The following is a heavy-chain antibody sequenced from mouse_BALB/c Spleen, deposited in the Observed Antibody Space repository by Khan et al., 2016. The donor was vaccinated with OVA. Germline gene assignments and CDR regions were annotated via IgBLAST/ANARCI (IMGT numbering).Heavy chain of an antibody. V-gene: IGHV1-7*01. CDR1: GYTFISYW. CDR2: INPSTDYP. D-gene: IGHD2-1*01. Sequence: QVQLQQSGTELAKPGASVKMSCKASGYTFISYWMHWVKQRPGQGLEWIGYINPSTDYPEYNQKFKDKATLTTDKSSNTAYMQLSSLTSEDSAGYYCTRRGLYGIFVEWGQGTRVTVSA. J-gene: IGHJ3*01. CDR3: TRRGLYGIFVE.